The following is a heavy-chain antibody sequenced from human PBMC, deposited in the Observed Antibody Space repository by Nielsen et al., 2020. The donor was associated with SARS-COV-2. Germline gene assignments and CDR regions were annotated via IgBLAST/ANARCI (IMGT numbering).Heavy chain of an antibody. J-gene: IGHJ4*02. V-gene: IGHV1-3*01. Sequence: ASVKVSCKASGYTFINYGISWVRQAPGQRLEWMGWINAGNGNTKYSQKFQGRVTITRDTSASTAYMELSSLRSEDTAVYYCARKAAGPDYWGQGTLVTVSS. CDR3: ARKAAGPDY. CDR2: INAGNGNT. D-gene: IGHD6-13*01. CDR1: GYTFINYG.